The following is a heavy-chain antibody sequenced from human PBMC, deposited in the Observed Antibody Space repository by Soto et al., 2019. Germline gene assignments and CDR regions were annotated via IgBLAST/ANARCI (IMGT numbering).Heavy chain of an antibody. V-gene: IGHV1-2*02. J-gene: IGHJ5*02. CDR3: ATVDGEVCIWFDP. CDR2: INPNSGST. Sequence: ASVKVSCKASGYSFIGHYIHWVRQAPGQGLEWMGWINPNSGSTTYAQRFQGRVTITRDTSITTAYMELSSLRSDDTAVFYCATVDGEVCIWFDPWGQGTLVTVSS. D-gene: IGHD3-16*01. CDR1: GYSFIGHY.